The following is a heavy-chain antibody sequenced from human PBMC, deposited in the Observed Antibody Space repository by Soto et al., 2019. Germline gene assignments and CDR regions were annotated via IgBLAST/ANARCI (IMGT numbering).Heavy chain of an antibody. V-gene: IGHV1-24*01. D-gene: IGHD1-7*01. CDR3: ATPERITGTTTLGY. J-gene: IGHJ4*02. CDR1: GYTLTELS. CDR2: FDPEDGET. Sequence: ASVKVSCKVSGYTLTELSMHWVRQAPGKGLEWMGGFDPEDGETIYAQKFQGRVTMTEDTSTDTAYMELSSLRSEYTAVYYCATPERITGTTTLGYWGQGTLVTVSS.